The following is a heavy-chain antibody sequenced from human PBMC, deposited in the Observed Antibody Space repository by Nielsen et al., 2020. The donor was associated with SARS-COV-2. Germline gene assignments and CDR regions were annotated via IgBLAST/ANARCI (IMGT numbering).Heavy chain of an antibody. Sequence: GGSLRLPCTASGFSFSSYGMNWVRQAPGKGLEWVSYISKSYTPIDYADSVKGRFTISRDNARNSLYLQMKGLRAEDTAVYYCVRKVTSMGFYYYGMDVWGRGTTVTVSS. CDR2: ISKSYTPI. V-gene: IGHV3-48*01. D-gene: IGHD5-18*01. J-gene: IGHJ6*02. CDR1: GFSFSSYG. CDR3: VRKVTSMGFYYYGMDV.